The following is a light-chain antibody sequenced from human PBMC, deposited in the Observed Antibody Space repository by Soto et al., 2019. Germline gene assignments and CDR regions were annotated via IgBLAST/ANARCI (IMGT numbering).Light chain of an antibody. CDR3: SSYTSSSTQ. CDR1: SSDVGGYNY. Sequence: QSALTQPASVSGSPGQSITISCTGTSSDVGGYNYVSWYQQHPGKAPKLMIYDVNNRPSGVSNRFSGSKSGNTASLTISGLQAEDEADYYCSSYTSSSTQFGGGTQLTVL. J-gene: IGLJ2*01. V-gene: IGLV2-14*01. CDR2: DVN.